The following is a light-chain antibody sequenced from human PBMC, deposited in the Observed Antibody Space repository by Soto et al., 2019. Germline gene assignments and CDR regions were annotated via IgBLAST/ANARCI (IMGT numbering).Light chain of an antibody. CDR1: QSVSSSY. Sequence: EIVLTQSPGTLSLSPGDRATLSCWASQSVSSSYLAWYQQKPGQAPRLLIYGASSRATGIPDRFSGSGSGTDFPLTINRLEPEDFAVYYCQQYGSSPNTFGQGTKVQIE. V-gene: IGKV3-20*01. CDR3: QQYGSSPNT. CDR2: GAS. J-gene: IGKJ2*01.